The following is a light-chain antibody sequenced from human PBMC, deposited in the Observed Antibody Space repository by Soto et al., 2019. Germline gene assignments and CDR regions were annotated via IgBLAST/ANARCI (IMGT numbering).Light chain of an antibody. J-gene: IGKJ1*01. Sequence: DLQMTPSPSTLSASVGDRVTITCRANQSLSSWLAWYQQKPGKAPKLLIYKASSLQSGVPSRFSGSGSGTEFTLTISSLQPDDFATYHCQQYYSYSRTFGQGTKVEIK. V-gene: IGKV1-5*03. CDR3: QQYYSYSRT. CDR2: KAS. CDR1: QSLSSW.